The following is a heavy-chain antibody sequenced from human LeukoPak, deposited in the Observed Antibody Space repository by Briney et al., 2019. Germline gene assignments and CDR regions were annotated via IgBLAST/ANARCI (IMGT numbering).Heavy chain of an antibody. CDR3: AKDRGGPGAYYFDY. V-gene: IGHV3-21*01. CDR2: ISGSSSSYI. CDR1: GFTFSSYN. J-gene: IGHJ4*02. Sequence: GGSLRLSCAASGFTFSSYNMNWVRRAPGKGLEWVSSISGSSSSYIYYADSVKGRFTISRDNAKNSLDLQMNSLRAEDTAVYYCAKDRGGPGAYYFDYWGQGTLVTVSS. D-gene: IGHD2-15*01.